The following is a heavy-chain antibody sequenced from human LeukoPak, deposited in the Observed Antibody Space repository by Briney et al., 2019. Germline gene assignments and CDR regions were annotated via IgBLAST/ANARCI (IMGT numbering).Heavy chain of an antibody. CDR3: ARGIIAVAD. CDR1: GGSISSGGYY. Sequence: ETLSLTCTVSGGSISSGGYYWSWVRQAPGKGLEWVSVIYSGGSTYYADSVKGRFTISRDNSKNTLYLQMNSLRAEDTAVYYCARGIIAVADWGQGTLVTVSS. D-gene: IGHD6-19*01. CDR2: IYSGGST. V-gene: IGHV3-53*01. J-gene: IGHJ4*02.